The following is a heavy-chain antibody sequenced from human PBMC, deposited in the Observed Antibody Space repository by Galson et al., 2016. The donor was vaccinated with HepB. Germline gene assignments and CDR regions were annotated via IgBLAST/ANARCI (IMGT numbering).Heavy chain of an antibody. J-gene: IGHJ6*02. CDR2: VSSSSSYI. Sequence: SLRLSCAASGFTFSSYSMNWVRQAPGKGLEWVSSVSSSSSYIYYADSVKGRFTISRDNAKNSLYLQMNGLRVEDTAVYYCARHGPHYSDSSGYSHYYAMDVWGQGTTVTVSS. CDR1: GFTFSSYS. CDR3: ARHGPHYSDSSGYSHYYAMDV. D-gene: IGHD3-22*01. V-gene: IGHV3-21*01.